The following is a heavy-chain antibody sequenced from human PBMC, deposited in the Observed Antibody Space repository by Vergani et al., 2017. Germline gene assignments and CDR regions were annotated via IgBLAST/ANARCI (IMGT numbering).Heavy chain of an antibody. CDR1: FVSIRNLY. CDR3: AGDTHSWQRADR. D-gene: IGHD6-13*01. V-gene: IGHV4-59*11. Sequence: QVQLQESGPGLVKSSETLSLTCSVSFVSIRNLYCNWIRQAPGKGLEWIGSLSTTGGATHASHNPSLKSRVSISVDTSKSQFSLRLTSVTAADSAIYYCAGDTHSWQRADRWGQGLLVSVSS. J-gene: IGHJ5*02. CDR2: LSTTGGA.